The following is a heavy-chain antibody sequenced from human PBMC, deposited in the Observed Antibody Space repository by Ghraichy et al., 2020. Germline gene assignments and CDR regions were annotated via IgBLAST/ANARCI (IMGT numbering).Heavy chain of an antibody. CDR3: ARDRWRDGYAAFDI. J-gene: IGHJ3*02. CDR1: GFTFSSYA. Sequence: GGSLRLSCAASGFTFSSYAMHWVRQAPGKGLEWVAIISFDESIKYYADSVKGRFTISRDNSKNTLYLQMNSLRAEDTAVYYCARDRWRDGYAAFDIWGQGTMVTVSS. CDR2: ISFDESIK. V-gene: IGHV3-30*04. D-gene: IGHD5-24*01.